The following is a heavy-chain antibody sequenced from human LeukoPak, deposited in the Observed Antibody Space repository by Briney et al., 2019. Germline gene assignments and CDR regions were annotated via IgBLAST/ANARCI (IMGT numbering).Heavy chain of an antibody. D-gene: IGHD3-3*01. J-gene: IGHJ6*02. CDR2: IIPILGIA. Sequence: SVKVSCKASGGTFSSYAITWVRQAPGQGLEWMGRIIPILGIANYAQKFQGRVTITADKSTSTAYMELSSLRSEDTAVYYCARDREDDFWSGYSLYYYGMDVWGQGTTVTVSS. CDR1: GGTFSSYA. CDR3: ARDREDDFWSGYSLYYYGMDV. V-gene: IGHV1-69*04.